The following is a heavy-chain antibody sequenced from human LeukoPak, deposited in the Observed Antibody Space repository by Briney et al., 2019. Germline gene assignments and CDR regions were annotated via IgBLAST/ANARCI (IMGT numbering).Heavy chain of an antibody. Sequence: ASVKVSCKASGYTFTNSYLHWVRQAPGQGLEWMGMIYPRDGSTSYAQNFQGRVTVTRDTSTTTVHMELRGLRSEDTAVYYCARDQEGFDYWGQGTVVTVSS. J-gene: IGHJ4*02. CDR1: GYTFTNSY. CDR3: ARDQEGFDY. V-gene: IGHV1-46*01. CDR2: IYPRDGST.